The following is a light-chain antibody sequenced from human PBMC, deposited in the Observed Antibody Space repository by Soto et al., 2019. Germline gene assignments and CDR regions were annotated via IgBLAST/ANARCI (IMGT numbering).Light chain of an antibody. V-gene: IGKV3-20*01. CDR2: GAA. Sequence: EIVLTQSPGTLSLSPGERATLYCRASQSISSSYFAWYQQKPGQAPRLLIHGAASRATGIPDRFSGRGSGADFTLGISRLQPEDFAGYYCQQYGSSPLTFGGWTKVEIK. CDR1: QSISSSY. J-gene: IGKJ4*01. CDR3: QQYGSSPLT.